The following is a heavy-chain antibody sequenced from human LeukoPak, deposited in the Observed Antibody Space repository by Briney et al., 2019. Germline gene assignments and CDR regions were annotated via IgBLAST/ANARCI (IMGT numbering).Heavy chain of an antibody. CDR1: GFTVSSNY. J-gene: IGHJ4*02. V-gene: IGHV3-66*01. CDR2: IYSGGNT. CDR3: ATLIEDYVWGNPYFDY. Sequence: GGSLRLSCAASGFTVSSNYMSWLRQAPGKGLEWVSLIYSGGNTYYADSVKGRFTISRDNSKNTLYLQMSSLRAEDTAIYYCATLIEDYVWGNPYFDYWGQGTLVTVSS. D-gene: IGHD3-16*01.